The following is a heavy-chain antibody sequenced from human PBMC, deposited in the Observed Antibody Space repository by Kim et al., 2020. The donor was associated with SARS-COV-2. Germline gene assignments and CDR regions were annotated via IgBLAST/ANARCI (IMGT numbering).Heavy chain of an antibody. Sequence: SETLSLTCTVSGGSISSSSYYWGWIRQPPGKGLEWIGSIYYSGSTYYNPSLKSRVTISVDTSKNQFSLKLSSVTAADTAVYYCASEYYYDSSGILDAFDIWGQGTMVTVSS. D-gene: IGHD3-22*01. V-gene: IGHV4-39*07. CDR3: ASEYYYDSSGILDAFDI. CDR2: IYYSGST. CDR1: GGSISSSSYY. J-gene: IGHJ3*02.